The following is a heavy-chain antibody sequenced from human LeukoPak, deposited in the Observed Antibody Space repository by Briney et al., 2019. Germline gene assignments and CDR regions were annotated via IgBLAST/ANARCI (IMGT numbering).Heavy chain of an antibody. J-gene: IGHJ4*02. CDR1: GFTFGTYS. CDR2: ISGSGDAT. Sequence: GGSLRLSCAVSGFTFGTYSMSWVRQAPGEGLEWVSGISGSGDATFYADSVRGRFTISRDNAKNTLYLQMNSLRAEDTAVYYCARESLSSGWPRFDYWGQGTLVTVSS. V-gene: IGHV3-23*01. CDR3: ARESLSSGWPRFDY. D-gene: IGHD6-19*01.